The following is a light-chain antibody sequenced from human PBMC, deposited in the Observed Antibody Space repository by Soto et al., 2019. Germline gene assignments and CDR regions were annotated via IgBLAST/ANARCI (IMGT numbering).Light chain of an antibody. CDR3: QQYNSYPLT. Sequence: DTQMTQSPSTLSASVGDRVTITCRASQTIFGWLAWYQQKPGKAPKLLIFDASTLESGVPSRFSASGSGTEFTIPITSLQPDHFATYSCQQYNSYPLTFVGGTKVDIK. CDR2: DAS. J-gene: IGKJ4*01. V-gene: IGKV1-5*01. CDR1: QTIFGW.